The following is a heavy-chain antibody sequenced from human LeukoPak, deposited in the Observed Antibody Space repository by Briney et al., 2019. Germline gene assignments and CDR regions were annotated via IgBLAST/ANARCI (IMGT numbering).Heavy chain of an antibody. Sequence: GGSLRLSCVASGFSFSNYGMSWVRQAPGKGLEWVSVISGSGGSTDYADSVKGRFTISRDNSKNTLYLRMNSLRGEDTAVYYCAKTTGSGSYYNTFDIWGQGTMVTVSS. CDR2: ISGSGGST. CDR3: AKTTGSGSYYNTFDI. J-gene: IGHJ3*02. D-gene: IGHD3-10*01. CDR1: GFSFSNYG. V-gene: IGHV3-23*01.